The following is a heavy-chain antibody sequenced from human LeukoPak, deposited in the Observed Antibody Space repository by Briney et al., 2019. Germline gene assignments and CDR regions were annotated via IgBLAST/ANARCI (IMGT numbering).Heavy chain of an antibody. Sequence: GGSLRLSCAASGFTVSSNYMSWVRQAPGKGPEWVSVIHTGGSTYYADSVKGRFTISRDTSNNTLYLQMNSLRADDTAVYYCAREGKWLQLRYFDYWGQGTLVTVSS. J-gene: IGHJ4*02. V-gene: IGHV3-53*01. CDR3: AREGKWLQLRYFDY. D-gene: IGHD5-24*01. CDR2: IHTGGST. CDR1: GFTVSSNY.